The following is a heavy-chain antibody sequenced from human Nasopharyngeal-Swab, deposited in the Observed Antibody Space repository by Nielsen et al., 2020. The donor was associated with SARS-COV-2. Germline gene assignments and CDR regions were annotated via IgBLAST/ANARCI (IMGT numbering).Heavy chain of an antibody. D-gene: IGHD3-10*01. CDR1: GFTFSDYY. CDR2: ISSSGSTI. Sequence: GESLKISCAASGFTFSDYYMSWIRQAPGKGLEWVSYISSSGSTIYYADSVKGRFTISRDNAKNSLYLQMNSLRAEDTAVYYCARDKITMVRGVRSYWYFDLWGRGTLVTVSS. J-gene: IGHJ2*01. V-gene: IGHV3-11*04. CDR3: ARDKITMVRGVRSYWYFDL.